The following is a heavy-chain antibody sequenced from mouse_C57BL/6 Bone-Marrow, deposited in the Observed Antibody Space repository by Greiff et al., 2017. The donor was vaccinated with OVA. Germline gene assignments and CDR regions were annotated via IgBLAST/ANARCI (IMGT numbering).Heavy chain of an antibody. J-gene: IGHJ4*01. CDR2: IYPGSGNT. Sequence: VKVVESGAELVRPGASVKLSCKASGYTFTDYYINWVKQRPGQGLEWIARIYPGSGNTYYNEKFKGKATLTAEKSSSTAYMQLSSLTSEDSAVYFCARGGYYFYYYAMDYWGQGTSVTVSS. V-gene: IGHV1-76*01. CDR1: GYTFTDYY. D-gene: IGHD2-3*01. CDR3: ARGGYYFYYYAMDY.